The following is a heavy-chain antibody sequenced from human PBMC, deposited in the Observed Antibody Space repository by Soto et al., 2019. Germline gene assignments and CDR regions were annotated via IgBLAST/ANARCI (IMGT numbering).Heavy chain of an antibody. J-gene: IGHJ4*02. D-gene: IGHD3-10*01. CDR3: ARDRDDYGSGNYYNRIDF. V-gene: IGHV1-69*01. CDR2: IIPIFGTP. CDR1: GGIFSTYA. Sequence: QVQLVQSGAEVKKPGSSVKVSCKASGGIFSTYAISWLRRAPGQGLEWMGGIIPIFGTPNYAQRFQSRVTITADESTSTAYMELSRLRSEDTAVYCCARDRDDYGSGNYYNRIDFWGQGTLVTVSS.